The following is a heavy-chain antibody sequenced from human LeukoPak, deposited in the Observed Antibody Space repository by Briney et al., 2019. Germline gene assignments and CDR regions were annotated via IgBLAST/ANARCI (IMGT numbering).Heavy chain of an antibody. D-gene: IGHD3-22*01. Sequence: SGTLSLTCTVSGGSISSYYWSWIRQPAGKGLEWIGRIYTSGSTNYNPSLKSRVTISVDKSKNQFSLKLSSVTAADTAVYYCARESYYYDSSGYPYWYFDLWGRGTLVTVSS. CDR2: IYTSGST. CDR1: GGSISSYY. CDR3: ARESYYYDSSGYPYWYFDL. V-gene: IGHV4-4*07. J-gene: IGHJ2*01.